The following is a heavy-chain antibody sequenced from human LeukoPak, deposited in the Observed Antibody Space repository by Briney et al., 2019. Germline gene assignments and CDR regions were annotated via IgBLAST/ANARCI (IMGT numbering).Heavy chain of an antibody. CDR1: GRSISSYY. V-gene: IGHV4-59*01. Sequence: SETLSLTCTVSGRSISSYYWSWIRQPPGKGLEWIGYIYYSGSTNYHPSLKSRVTISVDTSKNQFSLKLSSVTAADTAVYYCARAVAVAGGFDYWGQGTLVTVSS. CDR2: IYYSGST. D-gene: IGHD6-19*01. CDR3: ARAVAVAGGFDY. J-gene: IGHJ4*02.